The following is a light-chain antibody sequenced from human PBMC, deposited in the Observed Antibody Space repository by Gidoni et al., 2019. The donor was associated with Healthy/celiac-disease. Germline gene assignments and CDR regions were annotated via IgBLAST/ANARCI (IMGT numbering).Light chain of an antibody. CDR3: QQYGSSPRT. J-gene: IGKJ1*01. V-gene: IGKV3-20*01. CDR2: GAS. CDR1: QSVSSSY. Sequence: EIVLTQSPGTLSLSPGERATLSCRASQSVSSSYLAWYQQKPGQAPRLLIYGASSRATGIPDRFCSSGSGTDFTLTISRLEPEDFAVYYCQQYGSSPRTFGQGTKVEIK.